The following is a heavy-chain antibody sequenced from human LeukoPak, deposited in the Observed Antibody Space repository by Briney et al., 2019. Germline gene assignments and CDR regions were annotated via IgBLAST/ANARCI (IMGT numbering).Heavy chain of an antibody. V-gene: IGHV3-30*02. CDR3: AKGSSSHQYSFDY. Sequence: GGSLRLSCAASGFTLTSYGMHWVRQAPGKGLEWVALTRYDKSNIYYADSVKGRFTISRDNSKNTLYLQMNSLRAEDTAVYYRAKGSSSHQYSFDYWGQGTLVTVSS. J-gene: IGHJ4*02. CDR1: GFTLTSYG. D-gene: IGHD6-13*01. CDR2: TRYDKSNI.